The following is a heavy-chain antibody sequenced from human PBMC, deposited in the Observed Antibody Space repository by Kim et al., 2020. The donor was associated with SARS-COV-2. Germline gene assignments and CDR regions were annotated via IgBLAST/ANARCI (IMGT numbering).Heavy chain of an antibody. CDR2: IIPLFGTA. CDR1: GGTFSSYA. Sequence: SVKVSCKASGGTFSSYAISWVRQAPCPWLSWMVWIIPLFGTANYAQKFQGRVTITADESTSTAYMELSSLRSEDTAVYYCARVVASYGSGSYDYYGMDVWGQGTTVTVSS. CDR3: ARVVASYGSGSYDYYGMDV. D-gene: IGHD3-10*01. V-gene: IGHV1-69*13. J-gene: IGHJ6*02.